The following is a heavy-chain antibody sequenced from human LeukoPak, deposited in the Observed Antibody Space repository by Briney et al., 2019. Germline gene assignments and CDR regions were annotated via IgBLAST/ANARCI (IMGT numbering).Heavy chain of an antibody. CDR3: ARDLGYYGSGSYYNVIDY. Sequence: ASVKVSCKASGYTFTIYYMHWVRQAPGQGLEWMGWINPNSGGTNYAQKFQGRVTMTRDTSISTAYMELSRLRSDDTAVYYCARDLGYYGSGSYYNVIDYWGQGTLVTVSS. CDR2: INPNSGGT. D-gene: IGHD3-10*01. CDR1: GYTFTIYY. J-gene: IGHJ4*02. V-gene: IGHV1-2*02.